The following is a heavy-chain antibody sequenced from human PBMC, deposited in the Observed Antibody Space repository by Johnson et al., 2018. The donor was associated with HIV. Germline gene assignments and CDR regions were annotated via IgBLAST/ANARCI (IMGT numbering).Heavy chain of an antibody. J-gene: IGHJ3*02. D-gene: IGHD6-13*01. CDR2: IRYDGSNK. Sequence: QVQLVESGGGVVQPGGSLRLSCAASGFTFSNYGMHWVRQAPGKGLEWVAFIRYDGSNKYYADSVKGRFTISRDNSKNTLYLQMNSLRAEDTAVYYCARDDLGNPFSSYDAFDIWGQGTMVTVSS. V-gene: IGHV3-30*02. CDR3: ARDDLGNPFSSYDAFDI. CDR1: GFTFSNYG.